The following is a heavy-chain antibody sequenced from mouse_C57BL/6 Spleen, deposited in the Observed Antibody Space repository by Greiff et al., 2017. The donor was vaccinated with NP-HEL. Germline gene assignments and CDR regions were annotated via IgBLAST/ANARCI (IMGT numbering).Heavy chain of an antibody. CDR2: ISNLAYSI. CDR3: ASLRQLRPFAY. D-gene: IGHD3-2*02. CDR1: GFTFSDYG. V-gene: IGHV5-15*01. Sequence: EVMLVESGGGLVQPGGSLKLSCAASGFTFSDYGMAWVRQAPRKGPEWVAFISNLAYSIYYADTVTGRFTISRENAKNTLYLEMSSLRSEDTAMYYCASLRQLRPFAYWGQGTLVTVSA. J-gene: IGHJ3*01.